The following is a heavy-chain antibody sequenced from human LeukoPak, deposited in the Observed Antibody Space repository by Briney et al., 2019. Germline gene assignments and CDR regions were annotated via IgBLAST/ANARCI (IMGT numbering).Heavy chain of an antibody. CDR2: ITSTGRST. CDR1: GFSFSDHY. D-gene: IGHD2-21*01. CDR3: PRGPDYGDPD. J-gene: IGHJ4*02. Sequence: GWSLRLSCTASGFSFSDHYMTCLRHAPAKGLEWISYITSTGRSTDYAYSVRGRFIISRDNARHSLFLQISSLRVDDTAVYSSPRGPDYGDPDWGQGPLVSVSS. V-gene: IGHV3-11*01.